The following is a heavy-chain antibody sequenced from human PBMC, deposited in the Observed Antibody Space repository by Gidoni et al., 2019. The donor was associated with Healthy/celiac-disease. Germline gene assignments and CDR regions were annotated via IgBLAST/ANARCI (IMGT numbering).Heavy chain of an antibody. V-gene: IGHV3-23*01. Sequence: EVQLLEAGGGLVQPGGSLRLSCAASGLTFSSYAMSWVRQAPGKGLEWVSAISGSGGSTYYADSVKGRFTISRDNSKNTLYLQMNSLRAEDTAVYYCAKDQDYYDSSGYPFAYWGQGTLVTVSS. CDR2: ISGSGGST. CDR3: AKDQDYYDSSGYPFAY. CDR1: GLTFSSYA. J-gene: IGHJ4*02. D-gene: IGHD3-22*01.